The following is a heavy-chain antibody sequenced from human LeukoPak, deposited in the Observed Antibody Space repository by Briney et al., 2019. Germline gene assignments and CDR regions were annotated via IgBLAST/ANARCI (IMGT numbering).Heavy chain of an antibody. CDR3: ARGLFGVINPTDY. CDR1: GFTFSNYA. J-gene: IGHJ4*02. CDR2: ISSSGTYL. V-gene: IGHV3-21*01. Sequence: GGSLRLSCAASGFTFSNYAMHWVRQAPGKGLEWVSSISSSGTYLYYADSVKGRSTISRDNAKDSLYLQMNSLRVEDTAVYFCARGLFGVINPTDYWGQGTLVTVSS. D-gene: IGHD3-3*01.